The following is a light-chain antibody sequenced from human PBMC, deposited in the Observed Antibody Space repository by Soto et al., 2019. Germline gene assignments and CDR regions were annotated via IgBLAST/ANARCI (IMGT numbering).Light chain of an antibody. V-gene: IGLV2-14*01. CDR3: SSYTRSSTYV. CDR1: SSDVGGYNY. Sequence: QSVLTQPPSASGSPGQSVAISCTGTSSDVGGYNYVSWYQQHPGKAPKLMIYEVSNRPSGVSNRFSGSKSGNTASLTISGLQTGDEADYYCSSYTRSSTYVFGTGTQLTVL. J-gene: IGLJ1*01. CDR2: EVS.